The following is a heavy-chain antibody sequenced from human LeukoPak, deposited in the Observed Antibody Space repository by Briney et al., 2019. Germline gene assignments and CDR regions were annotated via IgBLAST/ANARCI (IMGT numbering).Heavy chain of an antibody. D-gene: IGHD6-13*01. J-gene: IGHJ4*02. CDR1: GFTFSSYA. Sequence: GRSLRLSCAASGFTFSSYAMHWVRQAPGKGLEWVAVISYDGSNKYYADSVKGRFTISRDNSKNTLYLQMNSLRAEDTAVYYCVTGIAAAGTGGPADYWGQGTLVTVSS. CDR2: ISYDGSNK. CDR3: VTGIAAAGTGGPADY. V-gene: IGHV3-30-3*01.